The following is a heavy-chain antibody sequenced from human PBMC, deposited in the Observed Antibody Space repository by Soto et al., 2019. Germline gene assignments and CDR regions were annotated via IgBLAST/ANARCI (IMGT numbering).Heavy chain of an antibody. CDR2: IIPILGIA. V-gene: IGHV1-69*08. Sequence: QVQLVQSGAEVKKPGSSVKVSCKASGGTFSSYTISWVRQAPGQGLEWMGRIIPILGIANYAQKFEGRVTITAEKSTITAYMELSSLRSEDTAVYYCARERQLVPQFEYWCQRTLVTVSS. CDR1: GGTFSSYT. D-gene: IGHD6-6*01. CDR3: ARERQLVPQFEY. J-gene: IGHJ4*02.